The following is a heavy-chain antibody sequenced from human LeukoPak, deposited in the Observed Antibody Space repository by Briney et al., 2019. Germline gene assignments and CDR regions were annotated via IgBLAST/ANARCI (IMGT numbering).Heavy chain of an antibody. Sequence: PSETLSLTCTVSGGSISSYYWSWIRQPAGKGLEWIGRIYTSGSTNYNPSLKSRVTMSVDTSKNQFSLKLSSVTAADTAVYYCARDKYYYDSSGYLNWFDPWGQGTLVTVSP. CDR3: ARDKYYYDSSGYLNWFDP. CDR1: GGSISSYY. D-gene: IGHD3-22*01. CDR2: IYTSGST. J-gene: IGHJ5*02. V-gene: IGHV4-4*07.